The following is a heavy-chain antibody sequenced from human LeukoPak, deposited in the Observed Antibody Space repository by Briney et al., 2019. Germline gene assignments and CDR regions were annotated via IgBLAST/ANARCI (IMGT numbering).Heavy chain of an antibody. CDR1: GYTFTSYG. V-gene: IGHV1-18*01. CDR2: ISAYNGNT. D-gene: IGHD4-23*01. J-gene: IGHJ6*03. CDR3: ARGATVVTPDYYYYMDV. Sequence: GASVKVSCKGSGYTFTSYGISLLRQAPGQGLERMGWISAYNGNTNYAQKLQGRVTMTTDTSTSTAYMELRSLRSDDTAVYYCARGATVVTPDYYYYMDVWGKGTTVTISS.